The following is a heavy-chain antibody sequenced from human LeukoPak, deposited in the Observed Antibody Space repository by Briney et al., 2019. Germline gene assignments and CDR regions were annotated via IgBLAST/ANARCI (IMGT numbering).Heavy chain of an antibody. Sequence: GGSLRLSCAVSGFTFSSYWMHWVRQAPGKGLVWVSRINTDGSSTSYADSVKGRFTISRDNAKNTLYLQMNSLRAEDTAVYYCARDPTGGNWFDPWGQGTLVTVSS. D-gene: IGHD7-27*01. CDR2: INTDGSST. J-gene: IGHJ5*02. CDR1: GFTFSSYW. CDR3: ARDPTGGNWFDP. V-gene: IGHV3-74*01.